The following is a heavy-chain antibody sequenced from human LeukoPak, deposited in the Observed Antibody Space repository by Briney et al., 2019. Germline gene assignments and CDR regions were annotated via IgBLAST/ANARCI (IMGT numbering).Heavy chain of an antibody. D-gene: IGHD3-22*01. CDR3: ARGDQYDSSGALPN. Sequence: ASVKVSCKASGYTFTSYDINWVRQAPGQGLEWMGRISAYNGNTNYAQKLQGRVTMTTDTSTSTAYMELRSLRSDDTAVYYCARGDQYDSSGALPNWGQGTLATVSS. J-gene: IGHJ4*02. CDR2: ISAYNGNT. V-gene: IGHV1-18*01. CDR1: GYTFTSYD.